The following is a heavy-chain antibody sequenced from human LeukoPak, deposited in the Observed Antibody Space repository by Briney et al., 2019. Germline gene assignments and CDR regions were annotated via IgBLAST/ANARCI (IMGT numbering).Heavy chain of an antibody. V-gene: IGHV4-61*08. J-gene: IGHJ6*02. Sequence: SETLSLTCTVSGGSISSAGYYWSWIRQPPGKGLEWIGYIYYSGSTNYNPSLKSRVTISVDTSKNQFSLKLSSVTAADTAVYYCARGRRYSCGYGGMDVWGQGTTVTVSS. CDR1: GGSISSAGYY. CDR3: ARGRRYSCGYGGMDV. CDR2: IYYSGST. D-gene: IGHD5-18*01.